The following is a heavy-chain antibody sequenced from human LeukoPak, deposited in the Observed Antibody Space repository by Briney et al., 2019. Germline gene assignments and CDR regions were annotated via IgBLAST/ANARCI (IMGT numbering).Heavy chain of an antibody. CDR1: EFTFSDYY. D-gene: IGHD1-26*01. V-gene: IGHV3-11*01. J-gene: IGHJ6*03. Sequence: GGSLRFSCAASEFTFSDYYMSWIRQAPGKGLEWMSFISSSGSTIYYADSVKGRFTISRDNAKKSLYLQMNTLRAEDTAVYYCAREILSGAEAYYFYMDVWGKGTTVTIPS. CDR3: AREILSGAEAYYFYMDV. CDR2: ISSSGSTI.